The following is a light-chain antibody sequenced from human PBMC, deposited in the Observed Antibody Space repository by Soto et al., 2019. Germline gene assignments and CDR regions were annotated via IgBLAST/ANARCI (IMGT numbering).Light chain of an antibody. J-gene: IGKJ1*01. Sequence: IVMTHSPATLSVSPCERAALSSRAGQNIYINFAWYQQRPGQASRLLNYESSNRATGIAARFSGSGSGTNFTLPISSLAPEDFAVYYCQQRSNWPQTFGQGTKVDI. CDR3: QQRSNWPQT. CDR2: ESS. V-gene: IGKV3-11*01. CDR1: QNIYIN.